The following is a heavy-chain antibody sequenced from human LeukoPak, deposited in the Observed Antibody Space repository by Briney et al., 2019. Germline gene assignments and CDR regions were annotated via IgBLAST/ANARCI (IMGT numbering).Heavy chain of an antibody. D-gene: IGHD3-16*01. V-gene: IGHV3-30-3*01. CDR2: MSYDGSNK. CDR3: ARGVLLGPGNDY. J-gene: IGHJ4*02. Sequence: GGSLRLSCAASGFTFSSYAMYWVRQAPGKGLEWVALMSYDGSNKYYADSVKGRFTISRDNAKNSLYLQMNSLRAEDTAVYYCARGVLLGPGNDYWGQGTLVTVSS. CDR1: GFTFSSYA.